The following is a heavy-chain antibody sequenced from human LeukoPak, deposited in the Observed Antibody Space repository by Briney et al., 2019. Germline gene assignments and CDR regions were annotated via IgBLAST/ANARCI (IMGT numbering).Heavy chain of an antibody. CDR3: AKDVDRPGLLWFGANAFDI. CDR1: GFTFDDYA. J-gene: IGHJ3*02. D-gene: IGHD3-10*01. V-gene: IGHV3-43*02. Sequence: PGGSLRLSCAASGFTFDDYAMHWVRQAPGKGLEWVSLISGDGGSTYYADSVKGRFTISRDNSKNSLYLQMNSLKTGDTALYYCAKDVDRPGLLWFGANAFDIWGQGTMVTVSS. CDR2: ISGDGGST.